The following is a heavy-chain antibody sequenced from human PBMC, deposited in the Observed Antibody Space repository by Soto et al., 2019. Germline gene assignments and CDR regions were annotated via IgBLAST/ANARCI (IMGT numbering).Heavy chain of an antibody. J-gene: IGHJ3*02. D-gene: IGHD3-22*01. Sequence: ASVKVSCKASGYTFTGYYMHWVRQAPGQGLEWMGWINPNSGGTNYAQKFQGWVTMTRDTSISTAYMELSRLRSDDTAVYYCARDLRRVADDSSGPIDAFDIWGQGTMVTVSS. V-gene: IGHV1-2*04. CDR2: INPNSGGT. CDR1: GYTFTGYY. CDR3: ARDLRRVADDSSGPIDAFDI.